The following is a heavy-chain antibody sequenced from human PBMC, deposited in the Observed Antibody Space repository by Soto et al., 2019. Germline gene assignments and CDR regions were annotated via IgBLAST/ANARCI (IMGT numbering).Heavy chain of an antibody. CDR1: GYSFTNYW. Sequence: GESLKISCKASGYSFTNYWIGWVRQVPGKGLEWLGNIYPADSDTRYSPSFQGQVTITVDKSTTTAYLQWNNLKPSDTAMYFCTRPTGYSSGWYADYWGQGTQVTVS. V-gene: IGHV5-51*01. CDR3: TRPTGYSSGWYADY. J-gene: IGHJ4*02. D-gene: IGHD6-19*01. CDR2: IYPADSDT.